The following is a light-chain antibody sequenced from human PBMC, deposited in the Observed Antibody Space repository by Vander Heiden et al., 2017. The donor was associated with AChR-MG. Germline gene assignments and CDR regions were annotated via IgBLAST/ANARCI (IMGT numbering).Light chain of an antibody. J-gene: IGKJ4*01. Sequence: EIVLTQSPGTLSLSPGERATLSCRASESVSSRHLAWYQQKPGQAPRLLIYGASIRATGIPDRFSGSGSGTDFTLTISRLEPEDFAVYYCQQYGTSPLLTFGGGTKVGIK. CDR2: GAS. V-gene: IGKV3-20*01. CDR1: ESVSSRH. CDR3: QQYGTSPLLT.